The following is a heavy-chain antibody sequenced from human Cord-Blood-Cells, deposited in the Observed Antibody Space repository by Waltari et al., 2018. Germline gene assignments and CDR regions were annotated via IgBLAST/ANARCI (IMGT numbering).Heavy chain of an antibody. CDR1: GGSISSSSYY. Sequence: QLQLQESGPGLVKPSEPLSLTCTVSGGSISSSSYYWGWIRQPPGKGLEWIGSIYYSGSTYYNPSLKSRVTISVDTSKNQFSLKLSSVTAADTAVYYCARHSTGAFDYWGQGTLVTVSS. D-gene: IGHD7-27*01. CDR2: IYYSGST. CDR3: ARHSTGAFDY. V-gene: IGHV4-39*01. J-gene: IGHJ4*02.